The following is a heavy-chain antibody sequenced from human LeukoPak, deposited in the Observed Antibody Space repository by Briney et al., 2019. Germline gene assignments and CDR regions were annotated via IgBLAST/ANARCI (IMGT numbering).Heavy chain of an antibody. CDR3: ARVPETTQLFDY. D-gene: IGHD1-14*01. CDR1: GLPIADFA. Sequence: PGGSLRLSCVASGLPIADFAMHWVRQAPGKGLEWVSLISGDGVSTFYADSVKGRFSISRDNSKNSLSLEMNSLRAEDTALYYCARVPETTQLFDYWGQGTLVTVSS. J-gene: IGHJ4*02. CDR2: ISGDGVST. V-gene: IGHV3-43*02.